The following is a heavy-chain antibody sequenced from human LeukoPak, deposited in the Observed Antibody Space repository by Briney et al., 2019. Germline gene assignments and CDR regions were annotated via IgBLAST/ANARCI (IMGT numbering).Heavy chain of an antibody. D-gene: IGHD3-10*01. CDR2: ISGSGGST. V-gene: IGHV3-23*01. J-gene: IGHJ4*02. Sequence: GGSLRLSCAASGISVSSNYMSWVRQAPGKGLEWVSAISGSGGSTYYADSVKGRFTISRDNSKNTLYLQMNSLRAEDTAVYYCAKLPSGYYGSGSYYKAWIDYWGQGTLVTVSS. CDR1: GISVSSNY. CDR3: AKLPSGYYGSGSYYKAWIDY.